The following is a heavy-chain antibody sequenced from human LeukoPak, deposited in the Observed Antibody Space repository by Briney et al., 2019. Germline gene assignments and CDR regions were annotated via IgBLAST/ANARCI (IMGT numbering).Heavy chain of an antibody. CDR2: ISAYNGNT. D-gene: IGHD6-19*01. J-gene: IGHJ4*02. V-gene: IGHV1-18*01. Sequence: ASVKVSCKASRYTYTSYGISWVRQAPGQRVEWMGWISAYNGNTNYAQKLHARVTINTDTSTSTENMELRSLRSDDTAVYYGALKAVAGVDYWGQGTLVTVSS. CDR1: RYTYTSYG. CDR3: ALKAVAGVDY.